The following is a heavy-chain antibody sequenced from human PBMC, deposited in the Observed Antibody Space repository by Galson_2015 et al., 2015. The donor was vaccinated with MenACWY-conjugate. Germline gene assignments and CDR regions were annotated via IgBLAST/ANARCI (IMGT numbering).Heavy chain of an antibody. Sequence: LRLSCAASGFSLSYYGMHWVRQAPGKGLEWVSFIRYDGSDKYYADSVKGRFTISRDISKNTLYLQMNSLRAEDTAVYYCAKVAYYDSSGSADYWGQGTLVTVSS. CDR2: IRYDGSDK. CDR3: AKVAYYDSSGSADY. V-gene: IGHV3-30*02. J-gene: IGHJ4*02. D-gene: IGHD3-22*01. CDR1: GFSLSYYG.